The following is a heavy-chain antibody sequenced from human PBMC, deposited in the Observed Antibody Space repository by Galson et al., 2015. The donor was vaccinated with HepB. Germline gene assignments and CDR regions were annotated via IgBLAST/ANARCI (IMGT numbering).Heavy chain of an antibody. V-gene: IGHV3-21*01. CDR3: ARVPPYSYGFDY. CDR2: ISSSSSYI. CDR1: GFTFSSYS. J-gene: IGHJ4*02. D-gene: IGHD5-18*01. Sequence: SLRLSCAASGFTFSSYSMNWVRQAPGKGLEWVSSISSSSSYIYYADSVKGRFTISRDNAKNSLYLQMNSLRAEDTAVYYCARVPPYSYGFDYWGQGTLVTVSS.